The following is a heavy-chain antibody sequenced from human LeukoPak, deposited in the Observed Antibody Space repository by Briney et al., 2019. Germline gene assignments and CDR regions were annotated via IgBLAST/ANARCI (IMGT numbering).Heavy chain of an antibody. D-gene: IGHD3-22*01. CDR2: ISGSGDST. V-gene: IGHV3-23*01. CDR3: AKDRYDSGGYYSYYFDC. CDR1: GFTFNNFA. J-gene: IGHJ4*02. Sequence: AGSLPLSSAASGFTFNNFAVNWVRQAPGKGLEWVSSISGSGDSTYYADSMKGRFTISRDNSKNTLFLQMNSLRAEDTAVYYCAKDRYDSGGYYSYYFDCWGQGTLVTVSS.